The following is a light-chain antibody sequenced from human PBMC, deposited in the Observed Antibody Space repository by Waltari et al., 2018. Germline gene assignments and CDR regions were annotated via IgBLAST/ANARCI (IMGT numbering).Light chain of an antibody. CDR1: QSVSNF. J-gene: IGKJ4*01. V-gene: IGKV3-11*01. Sequence: EIVLTQSPATLALSPGERATLSCRASQSVSNFLAWYQQKPGQAPRLLIYHASKRATDIPDRFSGRGSGTDFTLTISSLGPGDSAVYYCQQRANRPPLTFGGGTRVEI. CDR3: QQRANRPPLT. CDR2: HAS.